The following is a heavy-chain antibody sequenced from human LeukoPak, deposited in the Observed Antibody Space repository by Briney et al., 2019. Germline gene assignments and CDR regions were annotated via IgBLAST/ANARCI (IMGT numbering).Heavy chain of an antibody. Sequence: PSETLSLTCTVSGGSIISYYWSWIRQSPGKGLEWIGYIYYSGSTNYNPSLKSRVTISVDTSTNQFSLKLTSVTAADTAVYYCARGGGRGYYYYYMDVWGKGTTVTISS. CDR1: GGSIISYY. D-gene: IGHD3-10*01. CDR2: IYYSGST. CDR3: ARGGGRGYYYYYMDV. J-gene: IGHJ6*03. V-gene: IGHV4-59*01.